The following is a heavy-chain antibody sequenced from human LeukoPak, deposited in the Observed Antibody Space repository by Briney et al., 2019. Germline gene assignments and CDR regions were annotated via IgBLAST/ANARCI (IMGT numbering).Heavy chain of an antibody. CDR3: ARSGSYHHNYFDY. CDR2: IYYSGST. D-gene: IGHD1-26*01. V-gene: IGHV4-59*08. J-gene: IGHJ4*02. Sequence: SETLSLTCTVSGGSISSYYWSWIRQPPGKGLEWIGYIYYSGSTNYTPSLKSRVTMSVDTSKNQFSLKLSSVTAADTAVYYCARSGSYHHNYFDYWGQGTLVTVSS. CDR1: GGSISSYY.